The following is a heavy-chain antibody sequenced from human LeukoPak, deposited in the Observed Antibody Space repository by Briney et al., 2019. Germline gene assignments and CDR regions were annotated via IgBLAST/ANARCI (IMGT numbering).Heavy chain of an antibody. V-gene: IGHV4-30-4*01. CDR1: GGSISSGDYY. D-gene: IGHD6-13*01. CDR3: ARGRSSAAAGTGE. Sequence: SETLSLTCTVSGGSISSGDYYWSWIRQPPGKGLEWIGYIYYRGSTYYNPSLKSRVTISVDTSKNQFSLKLSSVTAADTAVYYCARGRSSAAAGTGEWGQGTLVTVSS. J-gene: IGHJ4*02. CDR2: IYYRGST.